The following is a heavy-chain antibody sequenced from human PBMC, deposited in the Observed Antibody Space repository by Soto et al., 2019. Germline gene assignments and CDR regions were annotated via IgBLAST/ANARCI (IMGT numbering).Heavy chain of an antibody. Sequence: SGPTLVNPTQTLTLTCTFPGFSLSTSGMCVSWVRQPPGKALEWLALIEWDDDKYYSTSLKTRRTSSNVTSKNQVVLTMTNMDPLDTAAYYCGRISRCIAVGGTSIGFDYFGQGTLITVSS. J-gene: IGHJ4*02. V-gene: IGHV2-70*20. CDR3: GRISRCIAVGGTSIGFDY. D-gene: IGHD6-19*01. CDR1: GFSLSTSGMC. CDR2: IEWDDDK.